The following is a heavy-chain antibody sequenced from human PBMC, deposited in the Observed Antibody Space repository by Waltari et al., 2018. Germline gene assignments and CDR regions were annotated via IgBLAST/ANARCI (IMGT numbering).Heavy chain of an antibody. J-gene: IGHJ4*02. D-gene: IGHD6-19*01. V-gene: IGHV4-39*01. Sequence: QLQLQESGPGLVKPSETLSLTCTVSGGSISSSSYYWGWIRQPPGKGLEWIGSIYYSGGTYYNPSRKSGVTISVGTSKNQFSLKLSSGTAADTAVYYCARQTGYSSGWYWGGFDYWGQGTLVTVSS. CDR3: ARQTGYSSGWYWGGFDY. CDR1: GGSISSSSYY. CDR2: IYYSGGT.